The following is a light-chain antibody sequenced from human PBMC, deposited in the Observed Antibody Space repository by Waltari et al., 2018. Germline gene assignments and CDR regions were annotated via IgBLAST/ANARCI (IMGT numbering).Light chain of an antibody. V-gene: IGKV3-20*01. Sequence: EIVLTQSPGTLSLSPGESATLSCRTSQSVTRALAWYQQKTGQAPRLLIYGASNRATGIPDRFWGSGSGTDFSRTISSMEPEDFAVYYCQHYLRLPVTFGQGTKVEVK. CDR2: GAS. CDR1: QSVTRA. J-gene: IGKJ1*01. CDR3: QHYLRLPVT.